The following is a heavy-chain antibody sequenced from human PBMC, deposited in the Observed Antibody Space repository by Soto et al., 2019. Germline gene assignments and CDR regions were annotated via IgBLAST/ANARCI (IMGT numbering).Heavy chain of an antibody. Sequence: SETLSLTCGVSGGTVASSHWWSWVRQSPGRGLEWIGNVYHTGYTNFNPSLQSRVTFSVDKSNNQFSLRLTSVTAADTAVYFCAREIVTAGGNNYFDPWGPGTLVTV. CDR3: AREIVTAGGNNYFDP. CDR2: VYHTGYT. J-gene: IGHJ5*02. CDR1: GGTVASSHW. V-gene: IGHV4-4*02. D-gene: IGHD2-21*02.